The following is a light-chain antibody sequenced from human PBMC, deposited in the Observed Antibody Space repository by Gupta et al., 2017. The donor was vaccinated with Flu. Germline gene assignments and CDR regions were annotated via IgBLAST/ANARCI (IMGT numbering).Light chain of an antibody. V-gene: IGLV1-47*01. Sequence: QSVLTQPPPASRPSGQKSNVYCPGSSCKFGGNYVYWYQQLPGAAPRLLINRNDHRPSGVPDRFSGAKSGTSAALAISGLRSEDEADDYCAAWEDRLNGQVFGGGTKLTVL. CDR1: SCKFGGNY. CDR2: RND. J-gene: IGLJ3*02. CDR3: AAWEDRLNGQV.